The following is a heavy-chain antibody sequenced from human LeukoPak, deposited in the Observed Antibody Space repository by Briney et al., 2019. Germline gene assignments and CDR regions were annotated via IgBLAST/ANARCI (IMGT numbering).Heavy chain of an antibody. CDR1: GGSISSGSYY. V-gene: IGHV4-61*02. D-gene: IGHD6-19*01. J-gene: IGHJ4*02. CDR2: IYTSGST. Sequence: PSQTLSLTCTVSGGSISSGSYYWSWIRQPAGKGLEWIGRIYTSGSTNYNPSLKSRVTISVDTSKNQFSLKLSSVTAADTAVYYCAREEAGQWAGYFDYWGQGTLVTVSS. CDR3: AREEAGQWAGYFDY.